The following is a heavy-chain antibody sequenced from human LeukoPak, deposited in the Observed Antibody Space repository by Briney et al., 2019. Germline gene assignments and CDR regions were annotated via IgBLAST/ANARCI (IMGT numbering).Heavy chain of an antibody. CDR1: GGSISSSSYY. V-gene: IGHV4-39*07. D-gene: IGHD3-22*01. CDR3: AREADYYDSSDPGIDAFDI. CDR2: IYYSGST. J-gene: IGHJ3*02. Sequence: SETLSLTCTVSGGSISSSSYYWGWIRQPPGKGLEWIGSIYYSGSTYYNPSLKSRVTISVDTSKSQFSLKLSSVTAADTAVYYCAREADYYDSSDPGIDAFDIWGQGTMVTVSS.